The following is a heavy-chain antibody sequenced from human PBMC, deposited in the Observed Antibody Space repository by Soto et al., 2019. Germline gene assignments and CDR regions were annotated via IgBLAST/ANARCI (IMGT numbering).Heavy chain of an antibody. CDR3: ATLLGVAELPFDY. CDR1: GFTFSSYV. CDR2: ISYDGSNQ. V-gene: IGHV3-30*03. Sequence: HPGGSLRLSCAASGFTFSSYVMHWVRQAPGKGLECVAVISYDGSNQYYPDSVKGRFTISRDNSKNTLYLEINSLRPEDSAVYYCATLLGVAELPFDYWGQGAQVTVSS. J-gene: IGHJ4*02. D-gene: IGHD6-19*01.